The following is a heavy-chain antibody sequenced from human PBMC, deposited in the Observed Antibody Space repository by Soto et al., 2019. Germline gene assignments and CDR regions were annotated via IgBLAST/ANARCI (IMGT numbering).Heavy chain of an antibody. CDR3: ANALRGSCWLNY. CDR1: GYTFTNYG. V-gene: IGHV1-18*01. J-gene: IGHJ4*02. D-gene: IGHD3-16*01. CDR2: ISADNGNT. Sequence: ASVKVSCKASGYTFTNYGITWVRQAPGQGLEWMGWISADNGNTHSAQNFQGRVTMTTDTSTSTAYMELRSLRTDDTAVYFCANALRGSCWLNYRGQGTLVTFSS.